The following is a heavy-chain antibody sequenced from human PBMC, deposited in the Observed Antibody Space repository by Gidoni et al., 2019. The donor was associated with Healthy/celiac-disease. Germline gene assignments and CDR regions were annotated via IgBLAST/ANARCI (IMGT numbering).Heavy chain of an antibody. Sequence: QVQLVESGGGVVQPGRSLRLSCAASGFTFSSYAMHWVRQAPGKGLEWVAVISYDGSNKYYADSVKGRFTISRDNSKNTLYLQMNSLRAEDTAVYYCARARQGIAVAGTAYWGQGTLVTVSS. V-gene: IGHV3-30-3*01. CDR2: ISYDGSNK. J-gene: IGHJ4*02. CDR1: GFTFSSYA. CDR3: ARARQGIAVAGTAY. D-gene: IGHD6-19*01.